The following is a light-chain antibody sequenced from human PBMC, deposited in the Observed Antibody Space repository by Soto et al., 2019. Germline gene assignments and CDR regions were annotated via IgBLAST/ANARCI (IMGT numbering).Light chain of an antibody. CDR3: SSYAGSDNFEV. CDR2: EVT. V-gene: IGLV2-8*01. Sequence: QSALTQPPSASGSPGQSVTISCTGTRIDVGDYNYVSWYQQHPGKAPKLLIYEVTKRPSGVPDRFSGSKSANTASLTVSGLQAEDEADYYCSSYAGSDNFEVFGGGTKLTVL. CDR1: RIDVGDYNY. J-gene: IGLJ2*01.